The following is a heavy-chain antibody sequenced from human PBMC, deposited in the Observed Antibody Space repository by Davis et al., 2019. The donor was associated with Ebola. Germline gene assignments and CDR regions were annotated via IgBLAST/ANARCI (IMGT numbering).Heavy chain of an antibody. CDR3: ARPSYYYYGMDV. J-gene: IGHJ6*02. CDR2: IDPSDSYT. V-gene: IGHV5-10-1*01. Sequence: GESLKISCKGSGYRFNNDWIGWVRQMPGKGLEWMGRIDPSDSYTNYSPSFQGHVTISADKSISTAYLQWSSLKASDTAMYYCARPSYYYYGMDVWGQGTTVTVSS. CDR1: GYRFNNDW.